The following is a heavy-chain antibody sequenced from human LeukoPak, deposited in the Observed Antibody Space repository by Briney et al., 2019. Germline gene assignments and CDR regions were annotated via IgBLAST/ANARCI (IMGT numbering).Heavy chain of an antibody. J-gene: IGHJ3*02. CDR3: AREGAVRGVIIRAFDI. Sequence: GASVKVSCKASGYTFTGYYMHWVRQAPGQGLEWMGWINPNSGGTNYAQKFQGWVTMTRDTSISTAYMELSRLRSDDTAVYCCAREGAVRGVIIRAFDIWGQGTMVTVSS. CDR1: GYTFTGYY. D-gene: IGHD3-10*01. V-gene: IGHV1-2*04. CDR2: INPNSGGT.